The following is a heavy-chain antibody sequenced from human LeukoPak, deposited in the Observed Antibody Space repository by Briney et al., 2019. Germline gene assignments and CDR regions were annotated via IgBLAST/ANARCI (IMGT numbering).Heavy chain of an antibody. CDR2: IIPILGIA. CDR1: GGTFSSYA. D-gene: IGHD3-3*01. Sequence: SVKVSCKASGGTFSSYAISWVRQAPGQGLEWMGRIIPILGIANYAQKFQGRVTITADKSTSTAYMELSSLRSDDTAVYYCARVYDFWSGYYPQPQHFDPWGQGTLVTVSS. V-gene: IGHV1-69*04. CDR3: ARVYDFWSGYYPQPQHFDP. J-gene: IGHJ5*02.